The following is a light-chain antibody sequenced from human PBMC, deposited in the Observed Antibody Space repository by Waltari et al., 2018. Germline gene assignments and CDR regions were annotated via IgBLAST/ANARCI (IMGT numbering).Light chain of an antibody. J-gene: IGKJ4*01. CDR1: QGISIY. CDR2: ASS. CDR3: QQYNSYPLT. Sequence: DIQMTQSPSSLSASVVDRVTITCRASQGISIYLAWFQQKPGKPPKSLIYASSSLQSGVPSKFSGSGSGTDFTLTISSLQPEDFATYYCQQYNSYPLTFGGGTKVEIK. V-gene: IGKV1-16*02.